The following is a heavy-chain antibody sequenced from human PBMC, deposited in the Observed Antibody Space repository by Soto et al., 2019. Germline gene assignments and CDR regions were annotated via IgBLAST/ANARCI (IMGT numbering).Heavy chain of an antibody. V-gene: IGHV4-59*01. CDR1: AGAISNYV. J-gene: IGHJ4*02. D-gene: IGHD1-26*01. Sequence: SETLSLTCTVSAGAISNYVWSWIRQPPGKGLEWIGYIYYRGSTNYNPSLKSRVTISVDTSKNQFSLNLTSVTAADTAVYYCARDKSGSYGYYFDYWGQGTPVTVSS. CDR3: ARDKSGSYGYYFDY. CDR2: IYYRGST.